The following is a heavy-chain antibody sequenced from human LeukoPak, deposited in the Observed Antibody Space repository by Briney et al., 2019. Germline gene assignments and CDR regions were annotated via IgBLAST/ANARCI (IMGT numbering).Heavy chain of an antibody. CDR1: GFTFSSYS. D-gene: IGHD3-22*01. CDR3: ARDSYLVRYYDSSGYYLDY. V-gene: IGHV3-48*04. CDR2: ISSSSSTI. Sequence: GGSLRLSCAASGFTFSSYSMNWVRQAPGKGLEWVPYISSSSSTIYYADSVKGRFTISRDNAKNSLYLQMNSLRAEDTAVYYCARDSYLVRYYDSSGYYLDYWGQGTLVTVSS. J-gene: IGHJ4*02.